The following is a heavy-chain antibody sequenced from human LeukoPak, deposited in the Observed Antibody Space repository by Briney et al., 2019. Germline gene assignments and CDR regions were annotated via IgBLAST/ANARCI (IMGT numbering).Heavy chain of an antibody. Sequence: GGSLRLSCAASGFTFSSYSMNWVRQAPGKGLEWVSYTGYSGSTIYYADSVKGRFTISRDNAKNSLSLQMNSLRDEDTAVYYCARDQDYAFDYWGQGTLVTVSS. D-gene: IGHD3-16*01. CDR2: TGYSGSTI. J-gene: IGHJ4*02. V-gene: IGHV3-48*02. CDR3: ARDQDYAFDY. CDR1: GFTFSSYS.